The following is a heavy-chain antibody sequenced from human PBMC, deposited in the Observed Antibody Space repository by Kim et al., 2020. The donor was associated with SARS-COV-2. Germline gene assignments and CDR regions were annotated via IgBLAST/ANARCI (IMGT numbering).Heavy chain of an antibody. CDR1: GFTFDVYA. D-gene: IGHD3-9*01. CDR2: ISWNSGSI. V-gene: IGHV3-9*01. Sequence: GGSLRLSCAASGFTFDVYAMHWVRQAPGKGLEWVSGISWNSGSIGYADSGKGRFTISRDNAKNSLYLQMNSLRAEDTALYYCAKDMSPREGTYYDILTGDLATTFDYWGQGTLVTVSS. CDR3: AKDMSPREGTYYDILTGDLATTFDY. J-gene: IGHJ4*02.